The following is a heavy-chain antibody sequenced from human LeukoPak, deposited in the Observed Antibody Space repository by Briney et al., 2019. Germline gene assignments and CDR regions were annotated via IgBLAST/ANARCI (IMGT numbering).Heavy chain of an antibody. CDR2: IYYSGST. CDR1: GGSISSRSCC. J-gene: IGHJ4*02. Sequence: SETLSLTCTVSGGSISSRSCCWGWIRQPPGKGLEWIGTIYYSGSTYYNPSLKSRVTISVDTPKNQFSLRLSSVTAADTAVYYCARDYGGKFDYWGQGALVTVSS. D-gene: IGHD4-23*01. CDR3: ARDYGGKFDY. V-gene: IGHV4-39*02.